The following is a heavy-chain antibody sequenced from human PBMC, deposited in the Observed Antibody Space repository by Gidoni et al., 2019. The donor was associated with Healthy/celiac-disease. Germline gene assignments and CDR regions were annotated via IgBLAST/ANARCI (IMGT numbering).Heavy chain of an antibody. CDR2: IIPIFGTA. J-gene: IGHJ4*02. Sequence: QVQLVQSGAAVKKPGSSVKVSCKASGGPFRSYAISWVRQAPGQGLEWRGGIIPIFGTANYAQKFQGRVTITADESTSTAYMELSSLRSEDTAVYYCARAPASSGWAYYFDYWGQGTLVTVSS. V-gene: IGHV1-69*01. CDR3: ARAPASSGWAYYFDY. D-gene: IGHD6-19*01. CDR1: GGPFRSYA.